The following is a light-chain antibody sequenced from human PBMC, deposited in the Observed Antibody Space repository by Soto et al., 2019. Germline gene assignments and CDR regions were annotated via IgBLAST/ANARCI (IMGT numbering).Light chain of an antibody. CDR1: QSVSSSY. Sequence: EIVLTQSPGTLSLSPGERATLSCRASQSVSSSYLAWYQQKPGQAPRLLIYGASSRATGIPDRFSGSGSGTDFTLTNSRLEREDVAVYYCQQYGSSPYTFGQGTKLEIK. V-gene: IGKV3-20*01. CDR2: GAS. J-gene: IGKJ2*01. CDR3: QQYGSSPYT.